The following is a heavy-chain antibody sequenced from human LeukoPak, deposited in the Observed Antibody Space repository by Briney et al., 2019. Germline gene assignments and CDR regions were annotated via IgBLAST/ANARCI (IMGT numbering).Heavy chain of an antibody. D-gene: IGHD3-22*01. CDR2: ISYDGSNK. CDR1: GFTFSSYA. Sequence: PGGSLRLSCAASGFTFSSYAMHWVRQAPGKGLEWVAVISYDGSNKYYADSVKGRFTISRDNSKNTLYLQMNSLRAEDTAVYYCASPYCYDSSGYLGADAFDIWGQGTMVTVSS. CDR3: ASPYCYDSSGYLGADAFDI. J-gene: IGHJ3*02. V-gene: IGHV3-30-3*01.